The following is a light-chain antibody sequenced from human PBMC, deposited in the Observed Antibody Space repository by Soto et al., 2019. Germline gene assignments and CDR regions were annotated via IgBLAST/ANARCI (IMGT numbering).Light chain of an antibody. CDR2: AVS. CDR1: SSDIGGYNY. J-gene: IGLJ1*01. Sequence: QSALTQPASVSGSPGQSITISCTGTSSDIGGYNYVSWYQQHPGKAPKLMIYAVSNRPSGVSNRFSGSKSGNTASLTISGLQADDEADYYCSSYTSSSPYVFGTGTKVTVL. CDR3: SSYTSSSPYV. V-gene: IGLV2-14*01.